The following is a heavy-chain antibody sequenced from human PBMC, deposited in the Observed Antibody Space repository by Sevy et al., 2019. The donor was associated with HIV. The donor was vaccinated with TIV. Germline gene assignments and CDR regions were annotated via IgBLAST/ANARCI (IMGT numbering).Heavy chain of an antibody. Sequence: GGSLRLSCVASGFTFNYHGMHWVRQAPGKGLEWAAVIWYDGSKSYYGDSVRCRFIISRDNSKNTLYLQMNSLRAEDTAVYYCARASYNSSPYHYGLDVWGQGTTVTVSS. CDR2: IWYDGSKS. V-gene: IGHV3-33*01. CDR3: ARASYNSSPYHYGLDV. D-gene: IGHD6-13*01. J-gene: IGHJ6*02. CDR1: GFTFNYHG.